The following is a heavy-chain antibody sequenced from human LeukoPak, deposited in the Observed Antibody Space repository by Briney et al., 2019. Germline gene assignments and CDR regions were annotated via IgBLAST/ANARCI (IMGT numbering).Heavy chain of an antibody. CDR3: ARVTAGYYGMDV. V-gene: IGHV3-13*01. Sequence: GGSLRLSCAASGFTFSSYDMHWVRQATGKGLEWVSAIGTAGDTYYPGSVKGRFTISRENAKNSLYLQMNSLRAGDTAVYYCARVTAGYYGMDVWGQGTTVTVSS. CDR2: IGTAGDT. D-gene: IGHD6-13*01. J-gene: IGHJ6*02. CDR1: GFTFSSYD.